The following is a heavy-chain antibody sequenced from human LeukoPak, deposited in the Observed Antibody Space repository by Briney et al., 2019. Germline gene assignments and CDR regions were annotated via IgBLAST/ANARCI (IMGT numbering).Heavy chain of an antibody. D-gene: IGHD5-12*01. Sequence: SVKVSCKASGGTFSSYTISWVRQAPGQGLEWMGRIIPILGIANYAQRFQGRVTITADKSTSTAYMELSSLRSEDTAVYYCARGYSGYDSWFDYWGQGTLVTVSS. CDR2: IIPILGIA. CDR1: GGTFSSYT. CDR3: ARGYSGYDSWFDY. J-gene: IGHJ4*02. V-gene: IGHV1-69*02.